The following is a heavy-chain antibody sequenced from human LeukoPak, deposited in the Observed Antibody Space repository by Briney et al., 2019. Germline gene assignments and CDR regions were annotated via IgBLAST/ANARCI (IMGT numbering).Heavy chain of an antibody. CDR3: AKDTEWFGEFEFDY. Sequence: GGALRLSCAASGFTFSSYGMHWVRHAPGKGLVMDAYIWYDGNNKYYADDVKGRFTISRDNSKNTLYLQMNGLRAEDTAVYYCAKDTEWFGEFEFDYWGQGTLLTVSS. CDR1: GFTFSSYG. CDR2: IWYDGNNK. V-gene: IGHV3-30*02. J-gene: IGHJ4*02. D-gene: IGHD3-10*01.